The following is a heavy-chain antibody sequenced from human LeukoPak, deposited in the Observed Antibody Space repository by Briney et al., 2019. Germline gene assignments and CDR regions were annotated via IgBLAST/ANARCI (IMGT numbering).Heavy chain of an antibody. CDR2: INTNTGNP. V-gene: IGHV7-4-1*02. CDR1: GYTFTSYA. CDR3: ARASLYYDILTGYPNYYYYGMDV. J-gene: IGHJ6*02. Sequence: GASVKVSCKASGYTFTSYAMNWVRQAPGQGLEWMGWINTNTGNPTYAQGFPGRFVFSLDTSVSTAYLQISSLKAEDTAVYYCARASLYYDILTGYPNYYYYGMDVWGQGTTVTVSS. D-gene: IGHD3-9*01.